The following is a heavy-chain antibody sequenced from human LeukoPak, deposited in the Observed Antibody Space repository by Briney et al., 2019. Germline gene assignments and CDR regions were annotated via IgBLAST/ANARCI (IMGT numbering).Heavy chain of an antibody. CDR2: ISSSGSTI. D-gene: IGHD5-12*01. J-gene: IGHJ6*03. CDR1: GFTFSDYY. Sequence: GGSLRLSCAASGFTFSDYYMSWIRQAPGKGLEWVSYISSSGSTIYYADSVKGRFTISRDNAKNSLYLQMNSLRAEDTAVYYCARRVVATAVIYYYYYMDVWGKGTTVTVSS. V-gene: IGHV3-11*01. CDR3: ARRVVATAVIYYYYYMDV.